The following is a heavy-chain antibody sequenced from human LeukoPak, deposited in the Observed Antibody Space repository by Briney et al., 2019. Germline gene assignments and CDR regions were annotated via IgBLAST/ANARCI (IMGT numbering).Heavy chain of an antibody. V-gene: IGHV3-23*01. D-gene: IGHD3-22*01. CDR1: GFTFSTYA. Sequence: GGTLRLSCAASGFTFSTYAMSWVRQAPGKGLEWVSGISGSGGSTFYADSVKGRFTISRDNSKNTLYLQMNSLRAEDTAVYYCAREIAYSSGYYDYWGQGTLVTVSS. J-gene: IGHJ4*02. CDR2: ISGSGGST. CDR3: AREIAYSSGYYDY.